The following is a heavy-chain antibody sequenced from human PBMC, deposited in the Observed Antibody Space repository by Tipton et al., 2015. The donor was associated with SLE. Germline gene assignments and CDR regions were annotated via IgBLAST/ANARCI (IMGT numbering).Heavy chain of an antibody. CDR2: INHSGST. V-gene: IGHV4-34*01. CDR1: GGSFSGYY. CDR3: ATVEFADDY. Sequence: TLSLTCAVYGGSFSGYYWSWTRQSPGKGLEWIGDINHSGSTNYNPSLKSRVSISVDTSKNQFSLKLRSVTAADTGIYYCATVEFADDYWGQGTLVTVSS. D-gene: IGHD1-1*01. J-gene: IGHJ4*02.